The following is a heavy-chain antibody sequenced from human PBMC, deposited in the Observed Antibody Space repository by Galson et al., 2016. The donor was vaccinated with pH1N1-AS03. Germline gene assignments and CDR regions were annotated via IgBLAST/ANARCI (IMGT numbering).Heavy chain of an antibody. V-gene: IGHV3-30*18. CDR1: GFSFSSHV. Sequence: SLRLSCAASGFSFSSHVMHWVRQAPGEGLEWVAVISYDGTNKYYADSVKGRFTISRDNSKNTLYLQMDSLRPEDTAVHYCAKVREGGYYFNQYYALDVWGQGTTVTVS. CDR3: AKVREGGYYFNQYYALDV. CDR2: ISYDGTNK. J-gene: IGHJ6*02. D-gene: IGHD3-3*01.